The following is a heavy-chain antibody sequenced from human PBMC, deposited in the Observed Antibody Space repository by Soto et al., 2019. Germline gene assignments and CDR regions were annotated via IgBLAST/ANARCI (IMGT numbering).Heavy chain of an antibody. CDR1: GFTFSDAW. J-gene: IGHJ4*02. Sequence: EVQLVESGGGLVKPGGSLRLACAASGFTFSDAWMSWVRQAPGKGLECVGRMKSKNDGGTIEYAAPVKGRFTISRDDSKNTLYVEMNSLKTEATAVYYCTTGGGYWGQGTLVTVSS. CDR2: MKSKNDGGTI. V-gene: IGHV3-15*01. D-gene: IGHD3-16*01. CDR3: TTGGGY.